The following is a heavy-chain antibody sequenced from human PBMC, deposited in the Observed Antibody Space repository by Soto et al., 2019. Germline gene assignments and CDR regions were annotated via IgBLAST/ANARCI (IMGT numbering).Heavy chain of an antibody. V-gene: IGHV3-21*01. D-gene: IGHD7-27*01. CDR1: GFTFSHYS. Sequence: GGSLRLSCAASGFTFSHYSMNWVRQAPGKGLEWVSSISSTSTYIYYADSVKGRFTISRDNAKNSLYLQMNSLGAEDTAVYYCARDGEGDTGWFDPWGQGTLVTVSS. CDR3: ARDGEGDTGWFDP. CDR2: ISSTSTYI. J-gene: IGHJ5*02.